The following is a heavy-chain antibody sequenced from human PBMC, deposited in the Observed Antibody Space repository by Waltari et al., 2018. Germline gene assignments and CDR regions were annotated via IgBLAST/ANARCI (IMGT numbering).Heavy chain of an antibody. D-gene: IGHD6-13*01. CDR1: GGPFSSYA. CDR2: IIPIFGTA. CDR3: ARGRFGSSSEYYFDY. Sequence: QVQLVQSGAEVKKPGSSLKVSSKASGGPFSSYAIGWVRQPPGKGLEWRGRIIPIFGTANYAQKFQGRVTITADKSTSTAYMELSSLRSEDTAVYYCARGRFGSSSEYYFDYWGQGTLVTVSS. V-gene: IGHV1-69*13. J-gene: IGHJ4*02.